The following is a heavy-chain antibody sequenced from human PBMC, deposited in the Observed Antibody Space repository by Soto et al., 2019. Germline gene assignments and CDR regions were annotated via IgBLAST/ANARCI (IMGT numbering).Heavy chain of an antibody. D-gene: IGHD1-26*01. V-gene: IGHV4-39*01. CDR3: ARLVLAVGPTTGGSGDGMDV. J-gene: IGHJ6*02. Sequence: QLLESGPGLVKPSETLSLTCTVSGGSISRSSDYWGWIRQPPGKGLEWIGSIYYSGSTSYNPSLKSRVTISVDTSKNQFSLKLSSVTAADTAVYYCARLVLAVGPTTGGSGDGMDVWGQGTTVTVSS. CDR2: IYYSGST. CDR1: GGSISRSSDY.